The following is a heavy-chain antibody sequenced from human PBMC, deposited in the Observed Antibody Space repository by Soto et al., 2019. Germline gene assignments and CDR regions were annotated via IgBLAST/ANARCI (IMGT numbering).Heavy chain of an antibody. CDR1: GGSISSGDYY. CDR3: GGSTAIGDYGSSSPSAFDI. J-gene: IGHJ3*02. CDR2: IYYSGST. Sequence: SETLSLTCTVSGGSISSGDYYWSWIRQPPGKGLEWIGYIYYSGSTYYNPSLKSRVTISVDTSKNQFSLKLSSVTAADTAVYYCGGSTAIGDYGSSSPSAFDIWGQGTMVTVSS. V-gene: IGHV4-30-4*01. D-gene: IGHD4-17*01.